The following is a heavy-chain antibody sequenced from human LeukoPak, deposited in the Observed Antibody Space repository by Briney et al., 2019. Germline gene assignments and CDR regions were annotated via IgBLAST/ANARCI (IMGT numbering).Heavy chain of an antibody. CDR3: ARDLGVKDYYDSSGYDPEAFQH. Sequence: GGSLRLSCAASGFTFSSYTMNWVRQAPGKGLEWVSSITSNSSYIYYADSVKGRFTISRDNAKNSLYLQMNSLRAEDTAVYYCARDLGVKDYYDSSGYDPEAFQHWGQGKLVTVT. J-gene: IGHJ1*01. V-gene: IGHV3-21*01. CDR2: ITSNSSYI. D-gene: IGHD3-22*01. CDR1: GFTFSSYT.